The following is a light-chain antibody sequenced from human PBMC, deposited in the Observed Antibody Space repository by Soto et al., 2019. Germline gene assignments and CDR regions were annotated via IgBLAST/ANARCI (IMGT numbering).Light chain of an antibody. CDR2: GAS. J-gene: IGKJ3*01. CDR3: QQYGSSPFT. V-gene: IGKV3-20*01. CDR1: QSVSSSY. Sequence: EIVLTQSPGTLSLSPGERATLSCRASQSVSSSYLAWYQQKPGQAPRLLIYGASSMATGIPDRFSGSGSGTDFPLTISRLEPEDFAVYYCQQYGSSPFTFGHGTKVDIK.